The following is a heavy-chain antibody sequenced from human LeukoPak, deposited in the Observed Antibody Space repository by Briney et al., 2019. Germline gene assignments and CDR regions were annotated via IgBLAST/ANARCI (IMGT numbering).Heavy chain of an antibody. CDR1: GSTFTDYY. Sequence: ASVKVSCKASGSTFTDYYMHWVRQAPGQGLEWMGWINPNSGGTNYAQKFQGRVTLTRDTSINTAYMELSRLRSDDTAVYYCARVLRYYDILSKPFDYWGQGTLVTVSS. J-gene: IGHJ4*02. D-gene: IGHD3-9*01. CDR2: INPNSGGT. V-gene: IGHV1-2*02. CDR3: ARVLRYYDILSKPFDY.